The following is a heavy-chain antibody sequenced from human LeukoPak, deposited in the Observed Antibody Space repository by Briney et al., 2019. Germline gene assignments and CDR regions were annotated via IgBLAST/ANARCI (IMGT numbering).Heavy chain of an antibody. J-gene: IGHJ4*02. CDR1: GFVIANYD. CDR3: VRLATIGWHSVFDL. D-gene: IGHD6-19*01. CDR2: VSSRSTTL. V-gene: IGHV3-48*01. Sequence: PGGSLRLSCAGAGFVIANYDLNWVRQTPDKGLEWLSYVSSRSTTLYYRDSVKGRFTISRDNSRNSLSLEMTSLTAEDTAIYYCVRLATIGWHSVFDLWGRGTRVTVSS.